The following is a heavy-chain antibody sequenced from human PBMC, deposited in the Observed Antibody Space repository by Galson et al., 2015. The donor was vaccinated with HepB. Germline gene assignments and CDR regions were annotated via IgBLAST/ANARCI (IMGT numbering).Heavy chain of an antibody. V-gene: IGHV3-30*03. D-gene: IGHD6-19*01. J-gene: IGHJ4*02. CDR1: GFTFSSYG. CDR2: ISYDGSNK. CDR3: AAAGGYSSGWYRV. Sequence: SLRLSCAASGFTFSSYGMHWVRQAPGKGLEWVAVISYDGSNKYYADSVKGRFTISRDNSKNTLYLQMNSLRAEDTAVYYCAAAGGYSSGWYRVWGQGTLVTVSS.